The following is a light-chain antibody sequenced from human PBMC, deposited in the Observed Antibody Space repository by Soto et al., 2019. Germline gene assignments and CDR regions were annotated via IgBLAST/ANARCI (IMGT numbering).Light chain of an antibody. Sequence: DLQMTQSPSSLSASVGDRVTITCRASQGIINYLAWYQQKPGKVPKLLIYAASALHSGVPSRVSGSVSGALFTLTISSLQPEDVATYYCQKYNSAPLTFGQGTRLESK. CDR1: QGIINY. CDR2: AAS. V-gene: IGKV1-27*01. J-gene: IGKJ5*01. CDR3: QKYNSAPLT.